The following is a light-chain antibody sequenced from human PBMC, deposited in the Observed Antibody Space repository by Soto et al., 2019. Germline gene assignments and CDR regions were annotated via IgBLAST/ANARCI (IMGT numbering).Light chain of an antibody. CDR2: EVS. V-gene: IGLV2-8*01. CDR3: GSWDSSLSAYV. J-gene: IGLJ1*01. Sequence: QSALTQPPSASGSPGQSVTISCTGTSSDVGSYNYVSWYQQHPGQAPKLIIYEVSKRPSGVPDRFSGSKSGTSATLGITGFQTGDEADYYCGSWDSSLSAYVFGTGTKV. CDR1: SSDVGSYNY.